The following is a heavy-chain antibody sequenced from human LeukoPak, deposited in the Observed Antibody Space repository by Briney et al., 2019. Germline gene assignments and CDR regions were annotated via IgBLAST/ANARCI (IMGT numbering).Heavy chain of an antibody. CDR2: ISGSGGST. D-gene: IGHD6-13*01. Sequence: GGSLRLSCAASGFTFSSYGMSWVRQAPGKGLEWVSAISGSGGSTYYADSVKGRFTISRDNSKNTLYLQMNSLRAEDTAVYYCAKKASSSWYFSPYYFDYWGQGTLVTVSS. CDR1: GFTFSSYG. CDR3: AKKASSSWYFSPYYFDY. V-gene: IGHV3-23*01. J-gene: IGHJ4*02.